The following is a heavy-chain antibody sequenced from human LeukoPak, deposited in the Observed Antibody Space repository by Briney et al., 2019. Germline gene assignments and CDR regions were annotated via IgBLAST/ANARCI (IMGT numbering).Heavy chain of an antibody. CDR1: GFTFSSYA. J-gene: IGHJ6*02. D-gene: IGHD4-17*01. CDR2: ISGSGGST. V-gene: IGHV3-23*01. Sequence: GGSLRLSCAASGFTFSSYAMSWVRQAPGKGLEWVSAISGSGGSTYYADSVKGRFTISRDNYKNTLYLQMNSLRAEDTAVYYCAKPDDYGDYVLYYGMDVWGQGTTVTVSS. CDR3: AKPDDYGDYVLYYGMDV.